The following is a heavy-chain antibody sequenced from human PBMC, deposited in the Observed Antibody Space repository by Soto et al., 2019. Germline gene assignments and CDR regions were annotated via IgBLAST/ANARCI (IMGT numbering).Heavy chain of an antibody. CDR3: AREGSSSDSGMDV. J-gene: IGHJ6*02. V-gene: IGHV3-48*02. D-gene: IGHD6-6*01. CDR1: GFTFSTYS. Sequence: EVQLVESGGGLVQPGGSLRLSCAASGFTFSTYSMNWVRQAPGKGLEWVSYISSRSYTIYYVDSVKGRFTISRDNAKNSLYLQMHSLRDEDTAVYYGAREGSSSDSGMDVWGQGTTVTVSS. CDR2: ISSRSYTI.